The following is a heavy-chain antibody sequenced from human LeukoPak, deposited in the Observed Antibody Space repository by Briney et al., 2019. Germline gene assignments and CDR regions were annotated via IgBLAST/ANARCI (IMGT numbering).Heavy chain of an antibody. CDR2: IYSGGST. V-gene: IGHV3-66*01. J-gene: IGHJ4*02. Sequence: GGSLRLSCAASGFTFSSNYMSWVRQAPGKGLEWVSVIYSGGSTYYADSVKGRFTISRDNSKNTLYLQMNSLRAEDTAVYYCARASAVAGTFGYWGQGTLVTVSS. D-gene: IGHD6-19*01. CDR1: GFTFSSNY. CDR3: ARASAVAGTFGY.